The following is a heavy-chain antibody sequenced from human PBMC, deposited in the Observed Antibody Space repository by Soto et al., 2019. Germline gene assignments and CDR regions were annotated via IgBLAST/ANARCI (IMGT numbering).Heavy chain of an antibody. D-gene: IGHD6-19*01. CDR2: INAGNGNT. CDR3: ARVRNAVADFDY. Sequence: ASVKVSCKASGYTFTSYSGHWVRQAPGQRLEWMGWINAGNGNTEFSQKFQGRVTSTRDTSASTVYMELSSLRSEDTAVYYCARVRNAVADFDYWGQGTVVTVSS. V-gene: IGHV1-3*01. J-gene: IGHJ4*02. CDR1: GYTFTSYS.